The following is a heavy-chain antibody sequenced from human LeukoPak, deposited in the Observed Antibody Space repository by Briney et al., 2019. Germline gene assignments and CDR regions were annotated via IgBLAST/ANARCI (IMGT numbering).Heavy chain of an antibody. CDR2: IYSSGST. V-gene: IGHV4-4*07. D-gene: IGHD6-13*01. CDR3: ARGTTAAAGIFDC. CDR1: GGSISSYY. J-gene: IGHJ4*02. Sequence: PSDTLSLTCSVSGGSISSYYWSWVRQPAGKGLEWIGRIYSSGSTNYNPSLNSRVTMSVDTSNNQFSLRLTSVTAADTAVYYCARGTTAAAGIFDCWGQGTLVTVSS.